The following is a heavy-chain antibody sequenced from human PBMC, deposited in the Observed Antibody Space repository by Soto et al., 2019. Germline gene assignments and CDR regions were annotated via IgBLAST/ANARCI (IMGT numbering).Heavy chain of an antibody. D-gene: IGHD2-15*01. J-gene: IGHJ4*02. CDR3: ARGCSGGSCYFSFNFDY. CDR2: IIPIFGTA. CDR1: GGTFSSYA. V-gene: IGHV1-69*13. Sequence: ASVKVSCKASGGTFSSYAISWVRQAPGQGLEWMGGIIPIFGTANYAQKFQGRVTITADESTSTAYMELSSLRSEDTAVYYCARGCSGGSCYFSFNFDYWGQGTLVTVSS.